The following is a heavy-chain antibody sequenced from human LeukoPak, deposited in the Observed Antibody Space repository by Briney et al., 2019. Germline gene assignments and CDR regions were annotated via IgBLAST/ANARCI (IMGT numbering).Heavy chain of an antibody. J-gene: IGHJ4*02. Sequence: GGSLSLSCAASGFTFHHYAIHWVRQVPGKGLEWVSGISWNSGSIGYADSVKGRFTISRDNAKNSVYLQMNSLRAEDTALYYCAKDKAPLYSGYDWDLDFWGQGTLVTVSS. CDR1: GFTFHHYA. D-gene: IGHD5-12*01. CDR3: AKDKAPLYSGYDWDLDF. CDR2: ISWNSGSI. V-gene: IGHV3-9*01.